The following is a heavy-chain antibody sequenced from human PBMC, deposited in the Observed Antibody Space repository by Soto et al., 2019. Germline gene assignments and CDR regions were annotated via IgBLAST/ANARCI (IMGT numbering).Heavy chain of an antibody. CDR2: INHSGST. D-gene: IGHD4-17*01. Sequence: QVQLQQWGAGLLKPSETLSLTCAVYGGSFSGYYWSWIRQPPGKGLEWIGEINHSGSTNYNPSLKSRVTISVDTSKNQFSLKLSSVTAADTAVYYCARASNYGDYEFGYWGQGTLVTVSS. V-gene: IGHV4-34*01. J-gene: IGHJ4*02. CDR3: ARASNYGDYEFGY. CDR1: GGSFSGYY.